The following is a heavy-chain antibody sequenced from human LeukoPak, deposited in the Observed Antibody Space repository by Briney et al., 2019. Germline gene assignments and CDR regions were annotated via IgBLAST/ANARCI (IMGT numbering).Heavy chain of an antibody. CDR2: INHSGST. D-gene: IGHD3-10*01. J-gene: IGHJ5*02. Sequence: SETLSLTCAVYGGSFSGYYWSWIRQPPGKGLEWIGEINHSGSTNYNPSLKSRVTISVGTSKNQFSLKLSSVTAADTAVYYCARDFSYYGSGSYWDWFDPWGQGTLVTVSS. V-gene: IGHV4-34*01. CDR1: GGSFSGYY. CDR3: ARDFSYYGSGSYWDWFDP.